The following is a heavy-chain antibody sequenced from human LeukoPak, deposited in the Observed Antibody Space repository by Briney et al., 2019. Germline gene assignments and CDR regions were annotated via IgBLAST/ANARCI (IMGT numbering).Heavy chain of an antibody. CDR3: AKGIYSSGWSYFDY. D-gene: IGHD6-19*01. J-gene: IGHJ4*01. CDR2: LSGSGITT. CDR1: GFTFSNAA. Sequence: GGSLRLSCAASGFTFSNAAMSWGRQAPGKGLEWVSTLSGSGITTYYAASVKGRFTISRGNSKNTLYLQMNSLRAEDTAVYYCAKGIYSSGWSYFDYWGHGTLVTVSS. V-gene: IGHV3-23*01.